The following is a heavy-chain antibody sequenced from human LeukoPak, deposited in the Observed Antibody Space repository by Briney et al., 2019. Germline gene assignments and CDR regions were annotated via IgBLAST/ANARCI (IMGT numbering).Heavy chain of an antibody. D-gene: IGHD3-22*01. CDR3: ARDASDSSGYSFDY. Sequence: SETLSLTCAVSGGSISRTNWWSWVRQPPGKGLEWIGEIYHSGNTNYNPSLKSRVTISVDKSKNQFSLKLSSVTAADTAVYYCARDASDSSGYSFDYWGQGTLVTVSS. J-gene: IGHJ4*02. CDR1: GGSISRTNW. V-gene: IGHV4-4*02. CDR2: IYHSGNT.